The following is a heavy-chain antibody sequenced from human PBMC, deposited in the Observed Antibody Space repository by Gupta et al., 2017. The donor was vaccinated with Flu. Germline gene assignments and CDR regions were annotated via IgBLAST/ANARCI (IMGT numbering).Heavy chain of an antibody. Sequence: QLQLHESGPGLVKPSETLSLTCAVSGASLPRYTYYWGWIRQSPGKGLEWIGSIYWSGSTYYNPSLKSRITMSVDTSKSQFSLKLASATAADTAVYYCVRHWGVAGAGTENWFDPWGQGTLVTVSS. CDR2: IYWSGST. J-gene: IGHJ5*02. CDR3: VRHWGVAGAGTENWFDP. V-gene: IGHV4-39*01. CDR1: GASLPRYTYY. D-gene: IGHD6-19*01.